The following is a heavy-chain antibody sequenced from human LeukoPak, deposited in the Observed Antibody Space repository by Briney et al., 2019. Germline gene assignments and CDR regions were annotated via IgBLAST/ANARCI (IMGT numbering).Heavy chain of an antibody. CDR2: INEDETAK. CDR1: EFTFSNYW. CDR3: VKDERDAYCEF. J-gene: IGHJ4*02. V-gene: IGHV3-7*03. Sequence: PGGSLRLSCAASEFTFSNYWMTWVRQAPGKGLEWVANINEDETAKYYVGSVKGRFTISRDNAKNSLYLQMNSLRAEDTAIYYCVKDERDAYCEFWGQGTLVTVSS. D-gene: IGHD3-16*01.